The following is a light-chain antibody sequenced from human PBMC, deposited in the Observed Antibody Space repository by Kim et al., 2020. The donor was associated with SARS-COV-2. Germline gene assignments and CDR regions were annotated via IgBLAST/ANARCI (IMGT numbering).Light chain of an antibody. CDR1: QDISYY. J-gene: IGKJ4*01. V-gene: IGKV1-27*01. Sequence: ASVGDRVTLTCRARQDISYYLAGYQQKPGKVPRLLINAASALQSGVPSRFSGSGSGTDFTLTISSLQPEDVATYYCQKYHSVPLTFGGGTRVDIK. CDR3: QKYHSVPLT. CDR2: AAS.